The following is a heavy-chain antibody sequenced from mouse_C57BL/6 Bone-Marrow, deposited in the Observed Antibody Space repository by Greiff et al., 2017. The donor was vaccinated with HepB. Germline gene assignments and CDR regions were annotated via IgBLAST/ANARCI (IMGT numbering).Heavy chain of an antibody. V-gene: IGHV5-16*01. J-gene: IGHJ1*03. CDR1: GFTFSDYY. D-gene: IGHD2-4*01. CDR3: ARGPYDYDEGGYFDV. CDR2: INYDGSST. Sequence: EVKLMEAEGGLVQPGSSMKLSCTASGFTFSDYYMAWVRQVPEKGLEWVANINYDGSSTYYLDSLKSRFIISRDNAKNILYLQMSSLKSEDTATYYCARGPYDYDEGGYFDVWGTGTTVTVSS.